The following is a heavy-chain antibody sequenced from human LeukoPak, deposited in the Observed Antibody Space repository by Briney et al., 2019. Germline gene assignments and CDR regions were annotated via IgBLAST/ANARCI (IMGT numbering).Heavy chain of an antibody. V-gene: IGHV3-7*01. CDR2: IKQDGSEK. J-gene: IGHJ4*02. D-gene: IGHD3-3*01. CDR1: GFTFSSYW. Sequence: GGSLRLSCAASGFTFSSYWMSWVRQAPGKGLEWVANIKQDGSEKYYVDSVKGRFTISRDNAKNSLYLQMNSLRAEDTAVYYCASGYDFWSGYYGSFDHWGQGTLVTVSS. CDR3: ASGYDFWSGYYGSFDH.